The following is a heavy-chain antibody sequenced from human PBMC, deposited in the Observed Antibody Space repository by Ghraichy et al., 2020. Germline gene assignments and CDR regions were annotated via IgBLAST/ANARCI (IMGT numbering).Heavy chain of an antibody. CDR3: TRLMGSVFQWFDP. CDR2: IRSKADSHAT. V-gene: IGHV3-73*01. J-gene: IGHJ5*02. CDR1: GFTFSGSA. D-gene: IGHD3-10*01. Sequence: GGSLRLSCAASGFTFSGSAMHWVRQASGKGLEWVGRIRSKADSHATSYAASVKGRFTISRDDSKNTAYLQMNSLKTEDTAVYYCTRLMGSVFQWFDPWGQGTLVTVSS.